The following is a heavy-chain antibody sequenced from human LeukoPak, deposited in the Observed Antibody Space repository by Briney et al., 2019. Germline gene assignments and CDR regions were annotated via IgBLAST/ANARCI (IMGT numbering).Heavy chain of an antibody. CDR1: GYTFSDYY. J-gene: IGHJ5*01. CDR2: INPHSGGT. Sequence: ASVKVSCKASGYTFSDYYIHWVRQAPGQGLEWMGWINPHSGGTNSAQKFQGRVTVTRDTSISTAYMELNNLRSDDAAVYYCMRSVGSTNWYAYWGQGTHVIVSS. CDR3: MRSVGSTNWYAY. V-gene: IGHV1-2*02. D-gene: IGHD2-15*01.